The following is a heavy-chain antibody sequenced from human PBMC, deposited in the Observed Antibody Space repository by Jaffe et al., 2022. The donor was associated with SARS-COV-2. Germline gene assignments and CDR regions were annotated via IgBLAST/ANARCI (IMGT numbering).Heavy chain of an antibody. J-gene: IGHJ6*03. CDR1: GFTFSTYW. V-gene: IGHV3-7*01. Sequence: EVQLVESGGGLVQPGGSLRLSCAVSGFTFSTYWMSWVRQAPGKGLEWVANIRHDGSEEYYADSVKGRFTISRDNARNSGYLQMNSLRAEDTAVYYCARSHDGQYYYMDVWGKGTTVTVSS. CDR3: ARSHDGQYYYMDV. CDR2: IRHDGSEE. D-gene: IGHD1-1*01.